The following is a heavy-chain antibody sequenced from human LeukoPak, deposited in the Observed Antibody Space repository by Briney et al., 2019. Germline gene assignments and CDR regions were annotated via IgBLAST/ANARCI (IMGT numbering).Heavy chain of an antibody. CDR2: ISSSGSTI. CDR1: GFTFSSYS. J-gene: IGHJ6*02. CDR3: AREGGYVWFGESHFEYYYGMDV. V-gene: IGHV3-48*04. D-gene: IGHD3-10*01. Sequence: PGGSLRLSCAASGFTFSSYSMNWVRQAPGKGLEWVSYISSSGSTIYYADSVKGRFTISRDNAKNSLYLQMNSLRAEDTAVYYCAREGGYVWFGESHFEYYYGMDVWGQGTTVTVSS.